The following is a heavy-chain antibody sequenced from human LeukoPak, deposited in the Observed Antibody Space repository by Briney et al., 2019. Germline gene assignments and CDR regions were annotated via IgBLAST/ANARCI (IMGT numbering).Heavy chain of an antibody. CDR3: AMGSGYDFWSGLYFDY. V-gene: IGHV4-4*07. CDR1: GGSISSYY. J-gene: IGHJ4*02. Sequence: SEILSLTCTVSGGSISSYYWSWIRQPAGKGLEWIGRIYTSGSTNYNPSLKSRVTMSVDTSKNQFPLKLSSVTAADTAVYYCAMGSGYDFWSGLYFDYWGQGTLVTVSS. D-gene: IGHD3-3*01. CDR2: IYTSGST.